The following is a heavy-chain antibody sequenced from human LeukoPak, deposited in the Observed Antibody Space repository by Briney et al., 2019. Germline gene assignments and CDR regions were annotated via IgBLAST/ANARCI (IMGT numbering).Heavy chain of an antibody. CDR2: VSSGSSTI. V-gene: IGHV3-11*04. J-gene: IGHJ4*02. CDR1: GFTFSDYY. D-gene: IGHD3-16*02. Sequence: GGSLRLSCAASGFTFSDYYVSWIRQAPGKALEWVSYVSSGSSTIYYADSVKGRFTVSRDNGKRSLYLHMNSLRAEDTAVYYCARVARIGYFDYWGQGTLVTVSS. CDR3: ARVARIGYFDY.